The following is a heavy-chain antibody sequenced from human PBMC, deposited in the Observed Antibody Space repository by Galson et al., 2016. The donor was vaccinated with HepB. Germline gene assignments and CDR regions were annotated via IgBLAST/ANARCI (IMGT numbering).Heavy chain of an antibody. CDR3: VRDDIVAPGEATYYFDY. Sequence: SLRLSCAASGFTFGNYEMNWVRQAPGKGLEWVSFISKSGPTVYYADSVKGRFTISRDNANNALYLHMDSLGVEDTAVYYCVRDDIVAPGEATYYFDYWGQGALVTVSS. CDR2: ISKSGPTV. J-gene: IGHJ4*02. D-gene: IGHD5-12*01. CDR1: GFTFGNYE. V-gene: IGHV3-48*03.